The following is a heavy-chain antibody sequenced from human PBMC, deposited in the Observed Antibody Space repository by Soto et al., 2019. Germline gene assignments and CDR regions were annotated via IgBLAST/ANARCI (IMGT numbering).Heavy chain of an antibody. CDR1: GGSFSDYS. D-gene: IGHD3-22*01. CDR3: ARGSHTLHSYDRSGFYHYVDY. J-gene: IGHJ4*02. V-gene: IGHV4-34*01. CDR2: INESGST. Sequence: QVQLQQWGAGLLKPSETLSLTCAVYGGSFSDYSWTWIRQPPGKGLEWIGEINESGSTNYTPSLERRVTISRDTSNNRFSLNLSAVTAADTAVYYCARGSHTLHSYDRSGFYHYVDYWGQGSLVTVSS.